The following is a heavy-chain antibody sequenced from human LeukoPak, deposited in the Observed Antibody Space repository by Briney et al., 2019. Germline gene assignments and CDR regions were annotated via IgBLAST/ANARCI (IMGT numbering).Heavy chain of an antibody. Sequence: GGSLRPSCAASGITFRSYGMHWVRQAPGKGLEWVAVISYDGSHKYYADSVKGRFSISRDNSKNTLYLQMNSLRADDTAVYYCAKGARGDTVTSIVGLNWFDPWGQGTLVTVSS. V-gene: IGHV3-30*18. J-gene: IGHJ5*02. CDR1: GITFRSYG. CDR2: ISYDGSHK. CDR3: AKGARGDTVTSIVGLNWFDP. D-gene: IGHD4-17*01.